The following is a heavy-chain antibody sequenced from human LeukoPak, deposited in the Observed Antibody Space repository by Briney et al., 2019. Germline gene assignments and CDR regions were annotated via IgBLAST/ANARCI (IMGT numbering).Heavy chain of an antibody. CDR3: ARMTTGHDY. J-gene: IGHJ4*02. Sequence: PSETLSLTCGVSGTSFSSYYWSWIRXTPGXGLEWIGEVNHSGYTNMNPSLKSRVTISVDTSKNQFSLMLSSVTAADTAVYFCARMTTGHDYWGQGTLVTVSS. V-gene: IGHV4-34*01. D-gene: IGHD4-17*01. CDR2: VNHSGYT. CDR1: GTSFSSYY.